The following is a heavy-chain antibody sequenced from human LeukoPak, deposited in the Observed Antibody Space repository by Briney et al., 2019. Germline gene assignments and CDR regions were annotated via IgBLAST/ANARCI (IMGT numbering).Heavy chain of an antibody. CDR3: ARDSLPMAVTGPFDH. Sequence: GRSLRLSCAASGFNFSSYGMHWVRQAPGKGLEWVTSIWFDGSNIHYADSVKGRVIISSDNSKSALYLQMNSLRAEDTAIYYCARDSLPMAVTGPFDHWGQGALVTVSS. V-gene: IGHV3-33*01. CDR1: GFNFSSYG. D-gene: IGHD6-19*01. J-gene: IGHJ4*02. CDR2: IWFDGSNI.